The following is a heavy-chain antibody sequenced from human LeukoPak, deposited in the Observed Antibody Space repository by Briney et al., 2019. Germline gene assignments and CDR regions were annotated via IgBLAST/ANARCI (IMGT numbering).Heavy chain of an antibody. CDR1: GFTFSSYG. Sequence: PGGSLRLSCAASGFTFSSYGMHWVRQAPGKGLELVAFIRYDGSNKYYADSVKGRFTISRDNSKNTLYLQMNSLRAEDTAVYYCAKVPSYCSSTSCLGDYWGQGTLVTVSS. V-gene: IGHV3-30*02. D-gene: IGHD2-2*01. J-gene: IGHJ4*02. CDR2: IRYDGSNK. CDR3: AKVPSYCSSTSCLGDY.